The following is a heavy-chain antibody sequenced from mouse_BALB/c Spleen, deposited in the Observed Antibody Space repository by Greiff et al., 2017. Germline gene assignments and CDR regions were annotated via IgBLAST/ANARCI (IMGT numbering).Heavy chain of an antibody. CDR1: GDSITSGY. D-gene: IGHD2-10*02. J-gene: IGHJ4*01. Sequence: EVMLVESGPSLVKPSQTLSLTCSVTGDSITSGYWNWIRKFPGNKLEYMGYISYSGITYYNPSLKSRISITRDTSKNQYYLQLNSVTTEDTATYYCARGYGNYLYAMDYWGQGTSVTVSS. CDR2: ISYSGIT. CDR3: ARGYGNYLYAMDY. V-gene: IGHV3-8*02.